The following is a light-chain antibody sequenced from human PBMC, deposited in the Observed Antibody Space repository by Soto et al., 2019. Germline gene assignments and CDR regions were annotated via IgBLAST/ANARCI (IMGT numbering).Light chain of an antibody. CDR1: QSINNY. J-gene: IGKJ5*01. CDR3: QQLFDSPIT. V-gene: IGKV1-9*01. CDR2: AAS. Sequence: DIQMTQSPSSLSASVGDRVTITCRASQSINNYLHWFQQKPGKAPKLLIYAASTLQSGVPSRFSATVSGTEFSLTITSLQPEDFATYYCQQLFDSPITFGQGTRLEIK.